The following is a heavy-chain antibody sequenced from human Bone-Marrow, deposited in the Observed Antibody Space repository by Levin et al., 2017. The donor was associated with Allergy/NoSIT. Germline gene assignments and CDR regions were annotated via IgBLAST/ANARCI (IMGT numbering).Heavy chain of an antibody. CDR1: GFTFSDYY. CDR2: ISSSGSTI. D-gene: IGHD2/OR15-2a*01. CDR3: AREISTYYFDY. V-gene: IGHV3-11*01. Sequence: SCAASGFTFSDYYMSWIRQAPGKGLEWVSYISSSGSTIYYADSVKGRFTISRDNAKNSLYLQMNSLRAEDTAVYYCAREISTYYFDYWGQGTLVTVSS. J-gene: IGHJ4*02.